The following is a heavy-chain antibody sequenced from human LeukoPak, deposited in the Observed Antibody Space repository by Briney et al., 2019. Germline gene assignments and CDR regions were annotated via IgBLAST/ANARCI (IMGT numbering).Heavy chain of an antibody. V-gene: IGHV3-11*01. D-gene: IGHD2-2*01. CDR1: GFTFSDYY. J-gene: IGHJ6*02. CDR2: ISSSGSTI. Sequence: PGGSLRLSCAASGFTFSDYYMSWIRQAPGKGLEWVSYISSSGSTIYYADSVKGRFTISRDNARNSLYLQMNSLRAEDTAVYYCARDLQYCSSTSCYSSGGMDVWGQGTTVTVSS. CDR3: ARDLQYCSSTSCYSSGGMDV.